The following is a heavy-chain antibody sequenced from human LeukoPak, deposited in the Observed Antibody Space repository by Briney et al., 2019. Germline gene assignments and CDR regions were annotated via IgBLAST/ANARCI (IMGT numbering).Heavy chain of an antibody. D-gene: IGHD4-17*01. CDR3: ASRLTTWGFFDS. J-gene: IGHJ4*02. CDR1: GGSISSSSYY. CDR2: IYFSGST. V-gene: IGHV4-39*01. Sequence: PSETLSLTCTVSGGSISSSSYYWGWIRQPPGKGLELIGSIYFSGSTAYSPSLKSRVNISVDTSKNQFSLKLSSVTAADTAVYFCASRLTTWGFFDSWGQGTLVTVSS.